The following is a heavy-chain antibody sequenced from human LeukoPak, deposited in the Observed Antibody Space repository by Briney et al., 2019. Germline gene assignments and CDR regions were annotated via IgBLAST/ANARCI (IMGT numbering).Heavy chain of an antibody. V-gene: IGHV4-34*01. Sequence: PSETLSRTCAVYGGPCSGYYWSWLRQPPGKGLEWSGEINHSGSTNYNPSLKSRVTISVDTSKNQFSLKLSSMTAADTAVYYCARTSGYSSGWYLYYYMDVWGKGTTVTVSS. CDR3: ARTSGYSSGWYLYYYMDV. CDR1: GGPCSGYY. CDR2: INHSGST. D-gene: IGHD6-19*01. J-gene: IGHJ6*03.